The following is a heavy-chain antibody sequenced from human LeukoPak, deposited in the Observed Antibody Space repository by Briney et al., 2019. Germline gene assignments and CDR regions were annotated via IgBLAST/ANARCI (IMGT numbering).Heavy chain of an antibody. D-gene: IGHD2-15*01. CDR1: AFTFSSYG. Sequence: GGTLRLSCAASAFTFSSYGMSWVRQAPGKGLEWVSAISGDGRDIFYADAVKGRFTISRDNSKNTLYLQMNSLRAEDTAVYYCARAGSFSSSYGISWDYWGQGALVAVSS. CDR3: ARAGSFSSSYGISWDY. J-gene: IGHJ4*02. CDR2: ISGDGRDI. V-gene: IGHV3-23*01.